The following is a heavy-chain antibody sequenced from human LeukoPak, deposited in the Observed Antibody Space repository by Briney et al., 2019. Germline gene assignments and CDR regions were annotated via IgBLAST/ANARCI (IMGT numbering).Heavy chain of an antibody. V-gene: IGHV3-7*01. Sequence: GGSLRLSCAASGFTFSSYWMSWVRQAPGKGLEWVANIKQDGSEKYYVDPVKGRFTISRDNAKNSLYLQMNSLRAEDTAVYYCALRGYSSSWTALDYWGQGTLVTVSS. CDR2: IKQDGSEK. CDR3: ALRGYSSSWTALDY. J-gene: IGHJ4*02. CDR1: GFTFSSYW. D-gene: IGHD6-13*01.